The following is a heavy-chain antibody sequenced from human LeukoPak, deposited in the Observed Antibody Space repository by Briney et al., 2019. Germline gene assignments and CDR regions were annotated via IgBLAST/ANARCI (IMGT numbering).Heavy chain of an antibody. CDR3: AGQRWSGYYTDGVWYGHY. J-gene: IGHJ4*02. CDR2: ISSSGSTI. CDR1: GFTFSDYY. Sequence: PGGSLRLSCAASGFTFSDYYMSWIRQAPGKGLEWVSYISSSGSTIYYADSVKGRFTISRDNAKNSLYLQMNSLRAEDTAVYYCAGQRWSGYYTDGVWYGHYWGQGTLVTVSS. V-gene: IGHV3-11*04. D-gene: IGHD3-3*01.